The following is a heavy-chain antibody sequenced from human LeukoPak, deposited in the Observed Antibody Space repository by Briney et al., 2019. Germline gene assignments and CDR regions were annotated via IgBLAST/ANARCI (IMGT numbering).Heavy chain of an antibody. CDR1: GGSISSYY. V-gene: IGHV4-59*12. CDR2: IYYSGST. J-gene: IGHJ4*02. CDR3: ARVRRRGGYSYGRNHYYFDY. Sequence: SETLSLTCTVSGGSISSYYWSWIRQPPGKGLEWIGYIYYSGSTNYNPSLKSRVTISVDTSKNQFSLKLSSVTAADTAVYYCARVRRRGGYSYGRNHYYFDYWGQGTLVTVSS. D-gene: IGHD5-18*01.